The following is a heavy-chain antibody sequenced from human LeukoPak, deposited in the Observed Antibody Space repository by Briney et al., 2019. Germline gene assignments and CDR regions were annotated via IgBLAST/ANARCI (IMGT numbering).Heavy chain of an antibody. Sequence: PGGSLRLSCAASGFTFSSYGMHWVRQAPGKGREWGAFIRYDGSNKYYADSVKGRFTISRDNSKNTLYLQMNSLRAEDTALYYCAKDDYNSISPYTPFGYWGQGTLVTVSS. CDR2: IRYDGSNK. CDR3: AKDDYNSISPYTPFGY. CDR1: GFTFSSYG. D-gene: IGHD4/OR15-4a*01. V-gene: IGHV3-30*02. J-gene: IGHJ4*02.